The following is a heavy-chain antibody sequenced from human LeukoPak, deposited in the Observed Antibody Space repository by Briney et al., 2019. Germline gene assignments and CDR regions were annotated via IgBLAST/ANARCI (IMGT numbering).Heavy chain of an antibody. CDR1: GGSISRYY. Sequence: SETLSLTCTVSGGSISRYYWSWIRQPPGKGLEWIGYIYNSGSTNYNPSLKSRVTISLDTSKNQFSLRLSSVTAADTAVYYCGRDSGSPWAFDIWGQGTMVTVSS. J-gene: IGHJ3*02. CDR3: GRDSGSPWAFDI. CDR2: IYNSGST. D-gene: IGHD3-10*01. V-gene: IGHV4-59*01.